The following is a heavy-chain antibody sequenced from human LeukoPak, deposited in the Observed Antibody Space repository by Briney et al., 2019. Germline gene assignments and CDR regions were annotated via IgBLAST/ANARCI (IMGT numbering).Heavy chain of an antibody. D-gene: IGHD5-18*01. J-gene: IGHJ3*02. V-gene: IGHV5-51*01. CDR2: IYPGDSDT. Sequence: GESLKISCKGSGYSFTSYWIGWVRQMPGKGLEWMGIIYPGDSDTRYSPSFQGQVTISADKSISTAYLQWSSLKASDTAMYYCARDRSKLFGIQLWQLDAFDIWGQGTMVTVSS. CDR3: ARDRSKLFGIQLWQLDAFDI. CDR1: GYSFTSYW.